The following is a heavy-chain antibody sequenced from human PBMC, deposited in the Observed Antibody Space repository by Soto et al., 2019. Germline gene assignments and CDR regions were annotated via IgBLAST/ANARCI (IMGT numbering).Heavy chain of an antibody. CDR3: ARHLSHLKSGWFDP. D-gene: IGHD3-3*02. Sequence: PGGSLRLSCAASGFTFSSYAMHWARQAPGKGLEWVALISDDGSNKEYADSMKGRFTISRDNARNTLYLQMISLRPEDTALYYCARHLSHLKSGWFDPWGPGTLVTVSS. V-gene: IGHV3-30-3*01. J-gene: IGHJ5*02. CDR1: GFTFSSYA. CDR2: ISDDGSNK.